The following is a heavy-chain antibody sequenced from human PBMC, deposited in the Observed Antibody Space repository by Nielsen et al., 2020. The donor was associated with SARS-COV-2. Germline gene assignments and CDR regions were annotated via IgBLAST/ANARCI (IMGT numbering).Heavy chain of an antibody. CDR3: AKAGTTALDY. Sequence: SLKISCAASGFTFSDFEMNWVRQAPGKGLEWVSAISGSGGSTYYADSVKGRFTISRDNSKNTLYLQMNSLRAEDTAVYYCAKAGTTALDYWGQGTLVTVSS. J-gene: IGHJ4*02. CDR2: ISGSGGST. CDR1: GFTFSDFE. V-gene: IGHV3-23*01. D-gene: IGHD1-1*01.